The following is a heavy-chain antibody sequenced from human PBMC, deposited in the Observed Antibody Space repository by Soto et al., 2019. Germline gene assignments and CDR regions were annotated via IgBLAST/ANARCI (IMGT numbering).Heavy chain of an antibody. D-gene: IGHD5-18*01. V-gene: IGHV3-53*01. CDR2: IYTGGST. J-gene: IGHJ4*02. CDR1: GFTVSSNY. Sequence: GSLRLSCAASGFTVSSNYMSWVRQAPGKGLEWVSTIYTGGSTYYADSVKGRFTIYRDNSKNTVYLQMKSLRAEDTAVYYCARGGGNSYGYGGVYWGQGTLVTVSS. CDR3: ARGGGNSYGYGGVY.